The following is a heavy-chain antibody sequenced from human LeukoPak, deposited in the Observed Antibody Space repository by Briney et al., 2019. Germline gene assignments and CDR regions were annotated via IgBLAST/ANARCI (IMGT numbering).Heavy chain of an antibody. J-gene: IGHJ4*02. V-gene: IGHV3-11*01. CDR2: ISSSGSTI. CDR3: ARDLRPIAVAGTGFDY. D-gene: IGHD6-19*01. CDR1: GFTFSDYY. Sequence: GGSLRLSCAASGFTFSDYYMSWIRQAPGKGLEWVSYISSSGSTIYYADFVKGRFTISRDNAKNSLYLQMNSLRAEDTAVYYCARDLRPIAVAGTGFDYWGQGTLATVSS.